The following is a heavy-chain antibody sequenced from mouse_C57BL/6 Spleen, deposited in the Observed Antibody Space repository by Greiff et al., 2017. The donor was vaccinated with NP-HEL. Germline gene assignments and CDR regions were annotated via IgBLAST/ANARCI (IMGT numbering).Heavy chain of an antibody. CDR2: ISSGSSTI. Sequence: DVQLVESGGGLVKPGGSLKLSCAASGFTFSDYGMHWVRQAPEKGLEWVAYISSGSSTIYYADTVKGRFTISRDNAKNTLFLQMTSLRSEDTAMYYCAQRGDYAMDYWGQGTSVTVSS. J-gene: IGHJ4*01. V-gene: IGHV5-17*01. CDR1: GFTFSDYG. CDR3: AQRGDYAMDY.